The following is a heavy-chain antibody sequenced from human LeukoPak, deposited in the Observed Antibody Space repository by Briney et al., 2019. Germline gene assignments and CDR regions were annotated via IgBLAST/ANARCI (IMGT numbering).Heavy chain of an antibody. D-gene: IGHD6-19*01. J-gene: IGHJ4*02. CDR2: IHSDGKT. Sequence: PGGSLRPSCAASGFAVGSHYMSWVRQAPGKGLEWVSIIHSDGKTFHADSVKGRFSISRDNSKSMLWLQMNSLRVEDTAVYYCAREGSGWYSDYWGQGTLVTVSS. CDR1: GFAVGSHY. V-gene: IGHV3-66*01. CDR3: AREGSGWYSDY.